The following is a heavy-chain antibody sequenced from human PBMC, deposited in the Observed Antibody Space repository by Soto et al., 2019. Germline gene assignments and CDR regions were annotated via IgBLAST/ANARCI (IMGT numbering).Heavy chain of an antibody. Sequence: GGSLRLSCAASEFTFSTYPMHWVRQAPGKGLEWVAVISYDETSKYYADSVKGRFTISRDNSKDTLYLQMNSLRADDTAVYYCARGASDFWGAYPEIHYVDYWGQGTLVTDSS. V-gene: IGHV3-30-3*01. CDR2: ISYDETSK. D-gene: IGHD3-3*01. CDR1: EFTFSTYP. CDR3: ARGASDFWGAYPEIHYVDY. J-gene: IGHJ4*02.